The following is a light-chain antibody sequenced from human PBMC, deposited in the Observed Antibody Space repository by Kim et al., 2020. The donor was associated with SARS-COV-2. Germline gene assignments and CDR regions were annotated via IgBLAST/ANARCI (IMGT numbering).Light chain of an antibody. J-gene: IGLJ2*01. CDR1: SSNIGSNT. V-gene: IGLV1-44*01. CDR2: NNN. CDR3: AAWDDSLNGLV. Sequence: GQRGTISCSGSSSNIGSNTVNWYQQLPGTAPKLLIYNNNQRPSGVPARFSGSKSGTSASLAISGLQSEDEADYYCAAWDDSLNGLVFGGGTQLTVL.